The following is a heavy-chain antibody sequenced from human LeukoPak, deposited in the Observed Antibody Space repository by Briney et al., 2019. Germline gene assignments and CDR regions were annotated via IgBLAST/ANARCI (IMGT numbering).Heavy chain of an antibody. CDR2: MNPNSGNT. CDR3: ARGRYNSGIYDFWSGYWGY. J-gene: IGHJ4*02. Sequence: ASVKVSCKASGYTFTSYDINWVRQATGQGLEWMGWMNPNSGNTGYAQKFQGRVTMTRNTSISTAYMELSSLRSEDTAVYYCARGRYNSGIYDFWSGYWGYWGQGTLVTVSS. CDR1: GYTFTSYD. V-gene: IGHV1-8*01. D-gene: IGHD3-3*01.